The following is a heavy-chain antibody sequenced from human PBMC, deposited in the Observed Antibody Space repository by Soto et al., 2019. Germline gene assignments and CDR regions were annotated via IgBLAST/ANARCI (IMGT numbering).Heavy chain of an antibody. CDR1: GFTFSSSV. Sequence: GGSLRLSCIASGFTFSSSVMNWVRQAPGKGLEWVSYISSSSSAIYYADAVKGRFTISRDNAKNSLYLQMNSLRDEDTAVYYCASGPGGYSNYWGQGTLVTVSS. D-gene: IGHD2-8*02. J-gene: IGHJ4*02. CDR2: ISSSSSAI. CDR3: ASGPGGYSNY. V-gene: IGHV3-48*02.